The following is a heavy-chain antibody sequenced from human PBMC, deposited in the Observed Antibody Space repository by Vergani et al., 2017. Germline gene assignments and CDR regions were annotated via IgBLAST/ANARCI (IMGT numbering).Heavy chain of an antibody. D-gene: IGHD3-9*01. CDR1: GGSFSGYY. J-gene: IGHJ4*02. CDR2: INHIGST. Sequence: QVQLQQWGAGLLKPSETLSLTCAVYGGSFSGYYWSWIRQPPGKGLEWIGEINHIGSTNYNPSLKSRVTLSVDTSKKQFSRKLSSVTAADTAVYYCARRSIFALKYWGQGTRVTVAS. V-gene: IGHV4-34*01. CDR3: ARRSIFALKY.